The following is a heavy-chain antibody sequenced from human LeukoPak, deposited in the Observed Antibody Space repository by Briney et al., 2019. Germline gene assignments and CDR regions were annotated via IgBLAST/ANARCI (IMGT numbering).Heavy chain of an antibody. CDR2: INHGGGRT. V-gene: IGHV1-46*03. CDR3: ARVVPAFTDAFDI. CDR1: GYTFTSYY. J-gene: IGHJ3*02. Sequence: GASVKVSCKASGYTFTSYYMHWVGQAPGQGGEWMGIINHGGGRTSYAKKFQGRVTMTRDTYTTTVYMELSSLRSEDTAVYYCARVVPAFTDAFDIWGQGTMVTVSS. D-gene: IGHD2-2*01.